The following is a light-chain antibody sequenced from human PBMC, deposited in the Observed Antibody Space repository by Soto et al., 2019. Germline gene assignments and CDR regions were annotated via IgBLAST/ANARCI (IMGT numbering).Light chain of an antibody. CDR2: DVS. Sequence: QTALTQPASVYGSPGQSITISCTGTSSDVGGYNYVSWYQQHPGKAPKLMIYDVSNRPSGVSNRFSGSKSGNTASLTISGLQAEDEADYYCSSYTSSSTPKVFGGGTKLTVL. CDR3: SSYTSSSTPKV. V-gene: IGLV2-14*01. CDR1: SSDVGGYNY. J-gene: IGLJ2*01.